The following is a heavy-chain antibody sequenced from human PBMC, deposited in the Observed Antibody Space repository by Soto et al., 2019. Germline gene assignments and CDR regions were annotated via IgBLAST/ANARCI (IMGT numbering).Heavy chain of an antibody. J-gene: IGHJ4*02. CDR2: MNPNSGNT. CDR3: ARVLGESSLDFDY. CDR1: GYTFTGYD. D-gene: IGHD3-16*02. Sequence: APVKVSCKASGYTFTGYDINWVRQAPGQGLEWMGWMNPNSGNTGYAQKFQGRVTMTSNTSISTAYMELSSLRSEDTAVYYCARVLGESSLDFDYWGQGALVTVSS. V-gene: IGHV1-8*01.